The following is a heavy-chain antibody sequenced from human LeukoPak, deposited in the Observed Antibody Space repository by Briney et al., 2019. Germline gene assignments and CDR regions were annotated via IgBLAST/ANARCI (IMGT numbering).Heavy chain of an antibody. V-gene: IGHV4-61*01. CDR1: GGSVSSGSYY. J-gene: IGHJ6*02. D-gene: IGHD3-10*01. CDR3: ARDVPYYYGSGSYYKTLWYYGMDV. CDR2: IYYSGST. Sequence: PSETLSLTCTVSGGSVSSGSYYWSWIRQPPGKGLEWIGYIYYSGSTNYNPSLKSRATISVDTSKNQFSLKLSSVTAADTAVYYCARDVPYYYGSGSYYKTLWYYGMDVWGQGTTVTVSS.